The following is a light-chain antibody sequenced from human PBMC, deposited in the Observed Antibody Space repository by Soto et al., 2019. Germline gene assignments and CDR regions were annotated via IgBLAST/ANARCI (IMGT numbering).Light chain of an antibody. J-gene: IGLJ2*01. V-gene: IGLV1-44*01. CDR2: SDN. CDR3: AAWDDSLNGMV. CDR1: SSNIGRNT. Sequence: QSVRTQPPSASGTPGQRVTISCSGSSSNIGRNTVNWYQQLPGTAPKLLIYSDNQRPSGVPDRFSVSKSGTSVSLAISGLQSDDEADYYCAAWDDSLNGMVFGGGTKLTVL.